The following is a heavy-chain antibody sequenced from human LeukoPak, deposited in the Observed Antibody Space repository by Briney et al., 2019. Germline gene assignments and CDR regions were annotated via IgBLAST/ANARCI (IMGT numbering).Heavy chain of an antibody. CDR2: ISLAGQT. Sequence: SETLSLTCVVSGGXIGGTNCWSWVRQPPGQGLEWIGEISLAGQTNYNPSLNGRVTMSLDKSSNQLSLHLTSVTAADTATYFCSRESGPFCPFGYWGQGTLVIVSS. CDR1: GGXIGGTNC. D-gene: IGHD1-26*01. J-gene: IGHJ4*02. CDR3: SRESGPFCPFGY. V-gene: IGHV4/OR15-8*02.